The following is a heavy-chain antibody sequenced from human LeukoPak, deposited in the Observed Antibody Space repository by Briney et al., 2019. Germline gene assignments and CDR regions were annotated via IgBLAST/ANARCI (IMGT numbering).Heavy chain of an antibody. CDR3: ARRGLPRHYYGMDV. D-gene: IGHD3-10*01. Sequence: WASVKVSCKASGYTFPSYDFTWVRQATGQGLEWMGWMNPNSGNTGYAQKFQGRVTMTRNTSISTAYMELSSLRSEDTAVYYCARRGLPRHYYGMDVWGQGTTVTVSS. V-gene: IGHV1-8*01. J-gene: IGHJ6*02. CDR1: GYTFPSYD. CDR2: MNPNSGNT.